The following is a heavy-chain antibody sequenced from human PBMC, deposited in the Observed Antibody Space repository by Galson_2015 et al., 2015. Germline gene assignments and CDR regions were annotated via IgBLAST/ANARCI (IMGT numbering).Heavy chain of an antibody. Sequence: ETLSLTCTVSGGSISGSYWSWIRQPPGKGLEWIGFIYYSGNTNYNPSLKSRISISVDTSKSQFSLRLTSVTAADTAVYYCARAASDYYYYYMDVWGKGTTVTVSS. D-gene: IGHD6-25*01. J-gene: IGHJ6*03. V-gene: IGHV4-59*01. CDR1: GGSISGSY. CDR3: ARAASDYYYYYMDV. CDR2: IYYSGNT.